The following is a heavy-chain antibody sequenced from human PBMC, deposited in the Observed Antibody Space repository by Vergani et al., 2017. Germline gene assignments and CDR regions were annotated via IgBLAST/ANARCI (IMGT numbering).Heavy chain of an antibody. D-gene: IGHD3-22*01. CDR1: GYTFTSYG. J-gene: IGHJ4*02. V-gene: IGHV1-18*01. Sequence: QVQLVQSGAEVKKPGASVKVSCKASGYTFTSYGISWVRQAPGQGLEWMGWISAYNGNRNYAQKLQGRVTMTTDTSTSTAYMELRSLRSDDTAVSYCAGARYYDSSGYYMYYFDYWGQGTLVTVSS. CDR2: ISAYNGNR. CDR3: AGARYYDSSGYYMYYFDY.